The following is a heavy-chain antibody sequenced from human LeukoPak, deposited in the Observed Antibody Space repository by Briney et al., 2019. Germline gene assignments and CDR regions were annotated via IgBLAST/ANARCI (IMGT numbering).Heavy chain of an antibody. CDR3: ARGRGEGRGISMVRGVRAPSYNWFDP. J-gene: IGHJ5*02. CDR2: IYYSGST. V-gene: IGHV4-59*12. Sequence: ASETLSLTCTVSGGSIYNYYWSWIRQSPGKGLEWIGYIYYSGSTNYNPSLKSRVTISVDTSKNQFSLKLSSVTAADTAVYYCARGRGEGRGISMVRGVRAPSYNWFDPWGHGTLVTVSS. CDR1: GGSIYNYY. D-gene: IGHD3-10*01.